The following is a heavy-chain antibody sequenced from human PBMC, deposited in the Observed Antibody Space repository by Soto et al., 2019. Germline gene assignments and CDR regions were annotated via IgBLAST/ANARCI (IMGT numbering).Heavy chain of an antibody. J-gene: IGHJ4*02. Sequence: EVQLVESGGGLVKPGGSLRLSCAASGFTFSSYSMNWVRQAPGKGLEWVSYISGGSSSIYYADSVKGRFTISRDNAKNSLYVQMNSLRAEDTDVYYCARWRSGWYYDYWGQGTLVTVSS. CDR1: GFTFSSYS. CDR2: ISGGSSSI. CDR3: ARWRSGWYYDY. V-gene: IGHV3-21*01. D-gene: IGHD6-19*01.